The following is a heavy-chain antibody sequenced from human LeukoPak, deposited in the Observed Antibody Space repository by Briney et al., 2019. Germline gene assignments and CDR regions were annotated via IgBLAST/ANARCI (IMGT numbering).Heavy chain of an antibody. CDR3: ARTGDYLWNYLDY. CDR1: GYTFTNHY. CDR2: INPNGGGT. J-gene: IGHJ4*02. V-gene: IGHV1-2*02. D-gene: IGHD4-17*01. Sequence: GASVKVSCKASGYTFTNHYIHWARQAPGQGIEWMGWINPNGGGTKYAQKFQARVTVTRDTSISTVYMELSGLRSDDTAVYFCARTGDYLWNYLDYWGQGTLVTVSS.